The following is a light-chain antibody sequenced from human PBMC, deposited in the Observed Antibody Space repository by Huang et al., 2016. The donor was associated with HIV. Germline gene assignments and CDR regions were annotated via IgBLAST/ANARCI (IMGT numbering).Light chain of an antibody. CDR2: GAS. V-gene: IGKV3-15*01. J-gene: IGKJ2*01. CDR1: QSVSSN. CDR3: QQYNNWPLT. Sequence: EIVMTQSPATLSVSPGERATLSCRASQSVSSNLAWYQQKPGQAPRRLIYGASTRAPGIPARFSGSGSGTEFTLTISSLQSEDFAVYYCQQYNNWPLTFGQGTKLEIK.